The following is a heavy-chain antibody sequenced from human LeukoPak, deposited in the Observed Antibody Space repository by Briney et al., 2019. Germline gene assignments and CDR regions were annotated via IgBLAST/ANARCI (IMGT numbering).Heavy chain of an antibody. V-gene: IGHV3-30*18. CDR2: IAFDGTNK. Sequence: TGGSLRLSCAASGFTFSSYGMYWVRQAPGKGLEWVAVIAFDGTNKYYADSVKGRFTISRDNSKDTLYLQMNSLRAEDTAVYYCAKGTGGDYVPWVDYWGQGTLVTVSS. CDR3: AKGTGGDYVPWVDY. J-gene: IGHJ4*02. CDR1: GFTFSSYG. D-gene: IGHD4-17*01.